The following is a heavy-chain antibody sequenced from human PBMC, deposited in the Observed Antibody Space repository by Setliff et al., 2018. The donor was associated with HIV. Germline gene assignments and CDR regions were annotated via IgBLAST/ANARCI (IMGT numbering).Heavy chain of an antibody. D-gene: IGHD6-13*01. CDR3: ARDKGIREAASLDY. CDR1: GYTFTTHD. V-gene: IGHV1-69*10. J-gene: IGHJ4*02. CDR2: ITPFVGIT. Sequence: SVKVSCKASGYTFTTHDNTHDINWVRQAPGQGLEWMGEITPFVGITNYAQKFQGRVTISADESTATAYIELSSLTSQDTAVYYCARDKGIREAASLDYWGQGSLVTAPQ.